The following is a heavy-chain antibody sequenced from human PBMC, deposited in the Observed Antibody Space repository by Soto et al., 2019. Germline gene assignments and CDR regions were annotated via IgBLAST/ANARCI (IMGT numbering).Heavy chain of an antibody. J-gene: IGHJ6*02. Sequence: EVQLLESGGGLVQPGGSLRLSCAASGFTFSSYAMSWVRQAPGKGLEWVSAISGSGGSTYYADSVKGRFTISRDNSKNTLYLQMNSLRAEDTAVYYCAKESRVTMIVVVPNGMDVWGQGTTVTVSS. CDR3: AKESRVTMIVVVPNGMDV. CDR1: GFTFSSYA. V-gene: IGHV3-23*01. D-gene: IGHD3-22*01. CDR2: ISGSGGST.